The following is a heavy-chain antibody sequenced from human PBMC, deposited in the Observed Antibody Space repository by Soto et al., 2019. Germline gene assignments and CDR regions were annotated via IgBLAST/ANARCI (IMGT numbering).Heavy chain of an antibody. CDR1: GYRITGYY. CDR2: INPNSGGT. Sequence: APVKVACKASGYRITGYYMHWVRQDPGQGLEWMGWINPNSGGTNYAQKFQGWVTMTRDTSISTAYMELSRLRSDDTAVYYCATATSSWYENYYYYGMDVWGQGTTVTVSS. CDR3: ATATSSWYENYYYYGMDV. V-gene: IGHV1-2*04. D-gene: IGHD6-13*01. J-gene: IGHJ6*02.